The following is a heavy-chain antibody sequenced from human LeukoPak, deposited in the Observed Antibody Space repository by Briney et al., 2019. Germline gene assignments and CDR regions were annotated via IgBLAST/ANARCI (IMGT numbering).Heavy chain of an antibody. CDR3: AREGVARDYDY. J-gene: IGHJ4*02. CDR2: INPNSGGT. CDR1: GYTFTDYY. Sequence: ASVKVSCKASGYTFTDYYMHCVRQAPGQGLEWMGWINPNSGGTNYAQKFQGRVTMTRDTSISTAYMELNWLRSDDTAVYYCAREGVARDYDYWGQGTLVTVSP. V-gene: IGHV1-2*02. D-gene: IGHD5-12*01.